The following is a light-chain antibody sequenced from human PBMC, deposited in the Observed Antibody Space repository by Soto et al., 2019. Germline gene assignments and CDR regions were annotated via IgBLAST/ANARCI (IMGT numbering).Light chain of an antibody. Sequence: DIQMTQSPCCLSASVGDRVTVTSEASQDISNYLNWYQQKPGKAPKLLIYDASNLETGVPSRFSGSGSGTDFTFTISSLQPEDIATYYCQQYDNLWTFGQGTKVDIK. J-gene: IGKJ1*01. CDR1: QDISNY. CDR2: DAS. V-gene: IGKV1-33*01. CDR3: QQYDNLWT.